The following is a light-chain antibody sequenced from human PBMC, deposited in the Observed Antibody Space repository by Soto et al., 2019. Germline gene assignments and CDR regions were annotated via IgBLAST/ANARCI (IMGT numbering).Light chain of an antibody. CDR2: AAS. Sequence: DIQMTQSPSTLSASVGDRVTITCRASQSITTYVNWYQQKLGKAPTLLIYAASSLQSGVPSRLSGSGSGTDFTLTISSLQPEDFATYFCQQCYSSPRTFGQGTKV. CDR3: QQCYSSPRT. V-gene: IGKV1-39*01. CDR1: QSITTY. J-gene: IGKJ1*01.